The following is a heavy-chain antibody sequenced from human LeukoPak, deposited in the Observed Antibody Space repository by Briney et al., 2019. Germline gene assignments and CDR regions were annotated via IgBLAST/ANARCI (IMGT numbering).Heavy chain of an antibody. Sequence: PSETLTLICTVSGGSISRSSYYWGWIRQPPGKGLEWIGSIYYSWSTYYNPSLKSRVTISVDTSKNQFSLKLSSVTAADTAVYYCARLGRGNSSSWYRGWDRGQDWFDPWGQGTLVTVSS. CDR1: GGSISRSSYY. D-gene: IGHD6-13*01. CDR3: ARLGRGNSSSWYRGWDRGQDWFDP. V-gene: IGHV4-39*01. CDR2: IYYSWST. J-gene: IGHJ5*02.